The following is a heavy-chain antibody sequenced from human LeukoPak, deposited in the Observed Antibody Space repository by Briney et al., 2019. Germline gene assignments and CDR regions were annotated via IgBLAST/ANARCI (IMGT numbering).Heavy chain of an antibody. Sequence: ASVKVSCKASGYTFTDYYMHWVRQAPGQGLEWMGWINPNSGGTNYAQKFQGRVTMTRDTSISTAYMELSRLRSDDTAVYYCARVLAAHSLDAFDIWGQGTMVTVSS. D-gene: IGHD3-3*02. V-gene: IGHV1-2*02. J-gene: IGHJ3*02. CDR2: INPNSGGT. CDR1: GYTFTDYY. CDR3: ARVLAAHSLDAFDI.